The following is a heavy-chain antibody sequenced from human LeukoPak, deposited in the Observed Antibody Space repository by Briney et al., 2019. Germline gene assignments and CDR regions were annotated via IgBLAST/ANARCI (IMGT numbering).Heavy chain of an antibody. CDR2: INHDGSST. CDR3: VRDWRYDSIGYWQKYFDT. CDR1: GFTFTAFW. V-gene: IGHV3-74*01. D-gene: IGHD3-22*01. J-gene: IGHJ4*02. Sequence: GGSLRLSCATSGFTFTAFWTGSVCHTPGKGVLRVSRINHDGSSTNYMDSVKGRFTISRDNAKNTVYLQRNSLRAEDTSVYYCVRDWRYDSIGYWQKYFDTWGQGALVTVSS.